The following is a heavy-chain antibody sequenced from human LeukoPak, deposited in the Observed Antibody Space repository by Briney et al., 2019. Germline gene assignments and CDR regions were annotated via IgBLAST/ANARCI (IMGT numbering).Heavy chain of an antibody. D-gene: IGHD1-26*01. CDR1: GFIFNDYP. V-gene: IGHV3-9*01. J-gene: IGHJ6*03. CDR2: ISWKSSNS. CDR3: ARDPYSGNYGAYYYYYMDV. Sequence: GGSLRLSCKASGFIFNDYPMNWVRQAPGKGLEWVAGISWKSSNSGYADSVKGRFIISRDNAKSSLYLQMDSLRAEDTAVYYCARDPYSGNYGAYYYYYMDVWGKGTTVTISS.